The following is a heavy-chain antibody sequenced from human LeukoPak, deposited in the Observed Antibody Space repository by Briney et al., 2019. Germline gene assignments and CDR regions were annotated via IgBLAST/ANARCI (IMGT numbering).Heavy chain of an antibody. CDR2: ISAYNGNT. V-gene: IGHV1-18*01. J-gene: IGHJ4*02. CDR1: GYTFTSYG. CDR3: ARVWFGEEDFDY. Sequence: ASVRVSCKASGYTFTSYGISWVRQAPGQGLEWMGWISAYNGNTNYAQKLQGRVTMTTDTSTSTAYMELRSLRSDDTAVYYCARVWFGEEDFDYWGQGTLVTVSS. D-gene: IGHD3-10*01.